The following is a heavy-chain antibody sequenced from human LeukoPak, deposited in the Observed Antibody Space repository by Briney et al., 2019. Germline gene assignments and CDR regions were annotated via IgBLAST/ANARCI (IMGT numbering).Heavy chain of an antibody. Sequence: SGGSLRLSCAASGFTFSSYGMHWVRQAPGKGLEWVAVISNGGSNKYYADSVKGRFTISRDNSKNTLYLQMNSLRAEDTAVYYCARECSSTSCYFQFDYWGQGTLVTVSS. J-gene: IGHJ4*02. D-gene: IGHD2-2*01. CDR2: ISNGGSNK. CDR1: GFTFSSYG. CDR3: ARECSSTSCYFQFDY. V-gene: IGHV3-30*03.